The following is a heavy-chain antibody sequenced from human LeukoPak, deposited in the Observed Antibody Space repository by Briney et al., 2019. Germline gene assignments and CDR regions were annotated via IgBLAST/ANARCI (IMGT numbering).Heavy chain of an antibody. Sequence: PGGSLRLSCVVSGFTFSSYWMHWVRQAAGKGLEWISYISSSGSTIYYADSVKGRFTISRDNGKNSLYLQMNSLRAEDTAVYYCARVHYNTAMVDIDYWGQGTLVTVSS. CDR2: ISSSGSTI. D-gene: IGHD5-18*01. CDR1: GFTFSSYW. J-gene: IGHJ4*02. CDR3: ARVHYNTAMVDIDY. V-gene: IGHV3-48*03.